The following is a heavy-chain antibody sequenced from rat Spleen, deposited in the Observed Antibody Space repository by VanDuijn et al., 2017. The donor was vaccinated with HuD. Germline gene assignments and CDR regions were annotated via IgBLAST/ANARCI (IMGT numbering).Heavy chain of an antibody. J-gene: IGHJ3*01. CDR3: TSPFRWFAY. Sequence: QVQLKESGPGLVQPSQTLSLTCTVSGFSLNNYGVIWVRQPPGKGLEWIAAISSGGNTYYNSALKSRLSISRDTSKSQVFLNMNSLQTEDTAIYFCTSPFRWFAYWGQGTLVTVSS. CDR1: GFSLNNYG. CDR2: ISSGGNT. V-gene: IGHV2S8*01.